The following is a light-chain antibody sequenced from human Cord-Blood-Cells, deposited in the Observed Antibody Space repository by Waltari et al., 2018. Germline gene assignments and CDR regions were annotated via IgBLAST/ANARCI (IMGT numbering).Light chain of an antibody. CDR3: CSYAGSRYV. CDR1: TIDVGGYNY. J-gene: IGLJ1*01. Sequence: QSALTQPRSVSGSPGQSVTIPCTGTTIDVGGYNYVSWDQQHPGKAPKLLIYDVRKRPSGVPDRFSGSKSGNTASLTISGLQAEDEADYYCCSYAGSRYVFGTGTKVTVL. V-gene: IGLV2-11*01. CDR2: DVR.